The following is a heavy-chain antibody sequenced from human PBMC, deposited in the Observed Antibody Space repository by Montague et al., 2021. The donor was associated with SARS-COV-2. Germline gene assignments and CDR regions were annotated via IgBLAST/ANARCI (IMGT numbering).Heavy chain of an antibody. V-gene: IGHV2-70*11. D-gene: IGHD6-13*01. Sequence: VKPTQTLTLTCTFSGFSLSTSGMCASWIRQPPGKALEWLARIDWDDDKYYSTSLKTRLTISKDTSKNQVVLTMTNMDPVDTATYYCARILVAAAGSPFDPWGQGTLVTVSS. CDR2: IDWDDDK. CDR3: ARILVAAAGSPFDP. CDR1: GFSLSTSGMC. J-gene: IGHJ5*02.